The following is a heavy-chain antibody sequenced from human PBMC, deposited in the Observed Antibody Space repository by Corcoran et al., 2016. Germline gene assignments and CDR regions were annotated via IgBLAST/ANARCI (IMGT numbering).Heavy chain of an antibody. D-gene: IGHD4-17*01. Sequence: QVQLQQWGAGLLKPSETLSLTCAVYGGSFSDYYWSWIRQPPGKGLEWIGEINDSGSTNYNPSLKSRVTISIDTSKNQFPLKVTSVTAADTAVYCCARGRTTVNTIRSFYHGMDVWGQGTTVTVSS. CDR3: ARGRTTVNTIRSFYHGMDV. J-gene: IGHJ6*02. CDR2: INDSGST. V-gene: IGHV4-34*01. CDR1: GGSFSDYY.